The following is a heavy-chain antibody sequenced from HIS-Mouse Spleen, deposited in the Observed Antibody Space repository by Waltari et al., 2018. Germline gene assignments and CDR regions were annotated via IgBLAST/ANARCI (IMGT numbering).Heavy chain of an antibody. CDR3: AREIPYSSSWYDWYFDL. CDR1: GGSISSSSYY. CDR2: IYYSGST. D-gene: IGHD6-13*01. J-gene: IGHJ2*01. V-gene: IGHV4-39*07. Sequence: QPQLQESGPGLVKPSETLSLTCTVSGGSISSSSYYWGWIRQPPGKGLAWIGSIYYSGSTYYNPSLKSRVTISVDTSKNQFSLKLSSVTAADTAVYYCAREIPYSSSWYDWYFDLWGRGTLVTVSS.